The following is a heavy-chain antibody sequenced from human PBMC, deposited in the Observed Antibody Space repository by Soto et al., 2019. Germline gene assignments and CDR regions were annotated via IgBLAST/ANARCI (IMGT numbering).Heavy chain of an antibody. D-gene: IGHD6-13*01. CDR1: GGSISSSSYY. Sequence: PSETLSLTCTVSGGSISSSSYYWGWIRQPPGKGLEWIGSIYYSGSTYYNPSLKSRATISVDTSKNQFSLKLSSVTAADTAVYYCARHSIAAAVYWGQGTLVTVSS. CDR2: IYYSGST. J-gene: IGHJ4*02. V-gene: IGHV4-39*01. CDR3: ARHSIAAAVY.